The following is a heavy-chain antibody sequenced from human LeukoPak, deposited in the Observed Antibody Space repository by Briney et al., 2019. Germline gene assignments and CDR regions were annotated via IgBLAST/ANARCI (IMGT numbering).Heavy chain of an antibody. J-gene: IGHJ4*02. CDR2: ITTSGGAK. CDR3: AQGGNSILDN. CDR1: GFTFSSYS. Sequence: PGGSLRLSCAASGFTFSSYSMNWVRQAPGKGLEWISYITTSGGAKNYADSVKGRFTISRDNSKNTLFLQMNSLRAEDTAVYYCAQGGNSILDNWGQGTLVTVSS. D-gene: IGHD1-26*01. V-gene: IGHV3-48*01.